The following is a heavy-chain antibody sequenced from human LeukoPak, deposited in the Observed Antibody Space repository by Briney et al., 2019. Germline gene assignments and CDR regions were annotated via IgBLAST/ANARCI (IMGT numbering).Heavy chain of an antibody. J-gene: IGHJ4*02. V-gene: IGHV4-34*01. D-gene: IGHD1-26*01. CDR3: ARRKATNCDY. CDR2: INHSGST. Sequence: PSETLSLTCAVYGGPFSGYYWSWIRQPPGKGLEWIGQINHSGSTNYNPSLKSRVPISVDTSHNQFSLKLSSATAADTGVYHCARRKATNCDYWGQGTLVTVSS. CDR1: GGPFSGYY.